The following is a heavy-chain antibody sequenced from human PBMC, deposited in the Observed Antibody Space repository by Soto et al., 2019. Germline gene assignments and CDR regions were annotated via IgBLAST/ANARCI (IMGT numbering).Heavy chain of an antibody. CDR1: GGTFSSYA. D-gene: IGHD2-2*01. J-gene: IGHJ6*02. Sequence: SVKVSCKASGGTFSSYAISWVRQAPGQGLEWMGGIIPIFGTANYAQKFQGRVTITADESTSTAYMELSSLRSEDTAVYYCASGVVVVVPAAMPKTENYYYGMDVWGQGTTVTVSS. CDR3: ASGVVVVVPAAMPKTENYYYGMDV. V-gene: IGHV1-69*13. CDR2: IIPIFGTA.